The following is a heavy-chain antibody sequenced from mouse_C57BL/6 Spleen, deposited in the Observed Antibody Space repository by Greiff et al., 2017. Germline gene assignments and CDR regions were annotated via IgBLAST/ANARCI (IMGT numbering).Heavy chain of an antibody. J-gene: IGHJ1*03. Sequence: EVMLVESGGGLVQPGGSLSFSCAASGFTFTDYYMSWVRQPPGKALEWLGFIRNKANGYTTEYSSSVKGRFTISRDNSQSLLYLQMNALRAEDSATYYCARGGLDYQDFDVWGTGTTVTVSS. D-gene: IGHD2-4*01. V-gene: IGHV7-3*01. CDR2: IRNKANGYTT. CDR3: ARGGLDYQDFDV. CDR1: GFTFTDYY.